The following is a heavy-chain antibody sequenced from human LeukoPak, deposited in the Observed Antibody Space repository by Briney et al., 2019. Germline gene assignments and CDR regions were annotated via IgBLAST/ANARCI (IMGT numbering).Heavy chain of an antibody. Sequence: GGSLRLSCEASGFTFDTYTVNWVRQAPGKGLEWVSSIASDTTYIKYADSVKGRFTVSRGNAKNSVFLEMKSLRAEDTAIYFCARDYYDSSASATFDYWGRGTLVTVSS. J-gene: IGHJ4*02. CDR2: IASDTTYI. CDR1: GFTFDTYT. D-gene: IGHD3-22*01. CDR3: ARDYYDSSASATFDY. V-gene: IGHV3-21*06.